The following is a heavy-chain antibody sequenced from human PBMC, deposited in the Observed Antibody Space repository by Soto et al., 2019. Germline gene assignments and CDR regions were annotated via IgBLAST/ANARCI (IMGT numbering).Heavy chain of an antibody. J-gene: IGHJ4*02. CDR3: AGNLDSSSPFDY. D-gene: IGHD6-6*01. Sequence: QVQLVKSGAEVKKPGSSVKVSGKASGGTFSSYAISWVRQAPGQGLEWRGGIIPIFGTANYEQKFQGRVTITADESTSTAYMELSSLRSEDTAVYYCAGNLDSSSPFDYWGQGTLVTVSS. CDR2: IIPIFGTA. CDR1: GGTFSSYA. V-gene: IGHV1-69*01.